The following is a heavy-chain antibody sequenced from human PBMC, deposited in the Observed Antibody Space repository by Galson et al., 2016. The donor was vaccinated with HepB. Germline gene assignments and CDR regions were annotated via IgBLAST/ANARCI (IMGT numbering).Heavy chain of an antibody. Sequence: SLRLSCAASGFTFSAYAMHWVRQAPGKGLEWVAVISYDGNKNYYADSVKGRFTFSRDNSKNTLYLQVSSLRAEDTAVYFCVRDPYYYGSGKYYYFDFWGQGTLVTVSS. CDR2: ISYDGNKN. V-gene: IGHV3-30*04. CDR3: VRDPYYYGSGKYYYFDF. CDR1: GFTFSAYA. J-gene: IGHJ4*02. D-gene: IGHD3-10*01.